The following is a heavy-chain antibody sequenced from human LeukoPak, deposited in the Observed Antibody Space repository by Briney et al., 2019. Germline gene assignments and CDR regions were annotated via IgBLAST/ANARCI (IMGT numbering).Heavy chain of an antibody. J-gene: IGHJ4*02. V-gene: IGHV4-61*05. CDR3: ARHDAAAYRGYFDY. Sequence: PSETLSLTCTVSGGSISTSSYYWGWIRQPPGKGLEWIGYIYYSGNTNYNPSLKSRVTISVDTSKNQFSLKLSSVTAADTAVYYCARHDAAAYRGYFDYWGQGTLVTVSS. CDR2: IYYSGNT. D-gene: IGHD1-14*01. CDR1: GGSISTSSYY.